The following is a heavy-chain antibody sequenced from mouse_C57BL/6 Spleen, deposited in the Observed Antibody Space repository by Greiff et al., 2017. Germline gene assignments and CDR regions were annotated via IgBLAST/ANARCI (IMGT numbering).Heavy chain of an antibody. CDR1: GYAFSSYW. Sequence: QVHVKQSGAELVKPGASVKISCKASGYAFSSYWMNWVKQRPGKGLEWIGQIYPGDGDTNYNGKFKGKATLTADKSSSTAYMQLSSLTSEDSAVYFCARSDGYYEYFDYWGQGTTLTVSS. V-gene: IGHV1-80*01. D-gene: IGHD2-3*01. CDR2: IYPGDGDT. J-gene: IGHJ2*01. CDR3: ARSDGYYEYFDY.